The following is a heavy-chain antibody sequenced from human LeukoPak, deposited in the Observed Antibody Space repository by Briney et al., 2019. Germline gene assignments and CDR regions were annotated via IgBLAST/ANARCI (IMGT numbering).Heavy chain of an antibody. J-gene: IGHJ2*01. D-gene: IGHD3-22*01. Sequence: SETLSLTCTVSGGSISSYYWSWIRQPPGKGLEWMGYIYYSGSTNYNPSLKSRVTISVDTSKNQFSLKLSSVTAADTAVYYCARGARVVVVITTGWYFDLWGRGTLVTVSS. V-gene: IGHV4-59*01. CDR3: ARGARVVVVITTGWYFDL. CDR2: IYYSGST. CDR1: GGSISSYY.